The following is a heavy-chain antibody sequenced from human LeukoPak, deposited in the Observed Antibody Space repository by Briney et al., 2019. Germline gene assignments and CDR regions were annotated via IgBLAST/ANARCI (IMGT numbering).Heavy chain of an antibody. CDR3: VRWKITMVRGVIGGAFDI. Sequence: ASVKVSCKASGYAFAGYYMHWVRQAPGQGLEWVGWINPNSGGTNYAQKFQGRVTMTRDTSISTAYMELSRLRSDDTAVYYCVRWKITMVRGVIGGAFDIWGQGTMVTVSS. J-gene: IGHJ3*02. CDR2: INPNSGGT. D-gene: IGHD3-10*01. CDR1: GYAFAGYY. V-gene: IGHV1-2*02.